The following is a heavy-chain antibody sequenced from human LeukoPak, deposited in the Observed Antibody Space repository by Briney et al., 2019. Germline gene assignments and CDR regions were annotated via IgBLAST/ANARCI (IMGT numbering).Heavy chain of an antibody. V-gene: IGHV4-38-2*01. CDR1: GYSISNGYY. CDR3: ARHESPGGATIH. D-gene: IGHD1-26*01. Sequence: NPSETLSLTCAVSGYSISNGYYWGWIRQPPGKGLEWIGSIYHSGSTYYNPSLKSRVTISVDTSKNQFSLKLSSVTAADTAVYYCARHESPGGATIHWGQGTLVTVSS. CDR2: IYHSGST. J-gene: IGHJ4*02.